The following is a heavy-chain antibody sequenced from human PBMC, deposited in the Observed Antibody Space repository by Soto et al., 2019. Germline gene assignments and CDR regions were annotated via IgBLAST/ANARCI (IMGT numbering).Heavy chain of an antibody. CDR3: ARGGVCSSTSCYPWDV. J-gene: IGHJ6*02. V-gene: IGHV1-2*04. CDR1: GYTFTGYY. D-gene: IGHD2-2*01. CDR2: INPNSGGT. Sequence: ASVKVSCKASGYTFTGYYMHWVRQAPGQGLEWMGWINPNSGGTNYAQKFQGWVTMTRDTSISTAYMELSRLRSDDTAVYYCARGGVCSSTSCYPWDVWGQGTTVTVSS.